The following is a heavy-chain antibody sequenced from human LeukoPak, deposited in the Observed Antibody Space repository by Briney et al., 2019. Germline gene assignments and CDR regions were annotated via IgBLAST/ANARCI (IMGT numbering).Heavy chain of an antibody. J-gene: IGHJ4*02. CDR1: GGSISSSSYF. V-gene: IGHV4-39*01. CDR3: ARQMNTVTADY. D-gene: IGHD4-17*01. CDR2: IFYSGST. Sequence: SGTLSLTCTVSGGSISSSSYFWGWIRQPPGKGLEWIGSIFYSGSTYYNPSLNSRVTISIDTSKNQFSLRLSSVTAADTAVYYCARQMNTVTADYWGLGTLVTVSS.